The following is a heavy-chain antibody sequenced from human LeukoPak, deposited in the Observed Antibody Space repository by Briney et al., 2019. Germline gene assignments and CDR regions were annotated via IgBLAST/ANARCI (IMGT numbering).Heavy chain of an antibody. CDR3: ARDLAAAGTIDP. CDR2: IYHSGST. CDR1: GYSISSGYY. D-gene: IGHD6-13*01. J-gene: IGHJ5*02. Sequence: SETLSLTCTVSGYSISSGYYWGWIRQPPGKGLEWIGSIYHSGSTYYNPSLKSRVTISVDTSKNQFSLKLSSVTAADTAVYCARDLAAAGTIDPWGQGTLVTVSS. V-gene: IGHV4-38-2*02.